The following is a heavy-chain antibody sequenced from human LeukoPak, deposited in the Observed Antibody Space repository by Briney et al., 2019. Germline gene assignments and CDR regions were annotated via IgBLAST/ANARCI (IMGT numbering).Heavy chain of an antibody. CDR2: ISYDGSNK. Sequence: GGSPRLSCAASGFTFSSYAMHWVRQAPGKGLEWVAVISYDGSNKYYADFVKGRFTISRDNSKNTLYLQMNSLRAEDTAVYYCARVGGRGLFLAYWGQGTLVTVSS. CDR1: GFTFSSYA. CDR3: ARVGGRGLFLAY. J-gene: IGHJ4*02. V-gene: IGHV3-30*01. D-gene: IGHD3-16*01.